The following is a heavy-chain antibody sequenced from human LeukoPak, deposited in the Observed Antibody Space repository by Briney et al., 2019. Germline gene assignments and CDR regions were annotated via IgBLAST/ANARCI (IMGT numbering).Heavy chain of an antibody. CDR2: IRQDGSQK. V-gene: IGHV3-7*01. J-gene: IGHJ3*02. Sequence: GGSLRLSCAASGFTFSSYWMSWVRQAPGQGLEWVATIRQDGSQKYYVDSVKGRFTISRDNAKNSLYLQMNSLRAEDTAVYYCARPFDYIRDAFDIWGQGTMVTVSS. D-gene: IGHD4/OR15-4a*01. CDR3: ARPFDYIRDAFDI. CDR1: GFTFSSYW.